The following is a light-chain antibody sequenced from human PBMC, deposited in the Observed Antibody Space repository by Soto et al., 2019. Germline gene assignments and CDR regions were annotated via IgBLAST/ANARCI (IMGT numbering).Light chain of an antibody. CDR2: RAS. V-gene: IGKV3-20*01. CDR1: QSVSSSY. CDR3: QQYGSYWT. Sequence: EIVLTQSPGTLSMSPGERATLSCRASQSVSSSYLAWYQQKPGQAPRLLIYRASSRATGIPDRFSGSGSGTDFTLTISRLEPEDFAVYYCQQYGSYWTFGQGTK. J-gene: IGKJ1*01.